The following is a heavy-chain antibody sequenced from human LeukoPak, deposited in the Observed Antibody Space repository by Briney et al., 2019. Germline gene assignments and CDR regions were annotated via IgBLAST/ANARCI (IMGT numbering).Heavy chain of an antibody. V-gene: IGHV4-34*01. Sequence: PSETLSLTCGVHGGSFNDYSWTWIRQSPGKGLEWIGEINHSGSTTYNPSLRSRFTMSVDASKNQFSLRLSSVTAADTAVYYCARGAPSVEMATIRDFDYWGQGTLVTVSS. CDR1: GGSFNDYS. D-gene: IGHD5-24*01. J-gene: IGHJ4*02. CDR3: ARGAPSVEMATIRDFDY. CDR2: INHSGST.